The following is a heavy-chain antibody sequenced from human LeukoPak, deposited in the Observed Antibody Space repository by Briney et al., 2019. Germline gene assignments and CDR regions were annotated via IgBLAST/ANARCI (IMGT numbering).Heavy chain of an antibody. CDR3: ASHKTYYYDSSGYEIDY. V-gene: IGHV3-21*01. D-gene: IGHD3-22*01. Sequence: PGGSLRLSCAASGFTFSSYSMNWVRQAPGKGLEWVSSISSSSSYIYYADSVKGRFTISRDNAKNSLYLQVNSLRAEDTAVYYCASHKTYYYDSSGYEIDYWGQGTLVTVSS. CDR1: GFTFSSYS. J-gene: IGHJ4*02. CDR2: ISSSSSYI.